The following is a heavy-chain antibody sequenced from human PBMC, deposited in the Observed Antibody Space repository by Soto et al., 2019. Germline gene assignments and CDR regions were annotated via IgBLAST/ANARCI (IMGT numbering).Heavy chain of an antibody. CDR1: GFTFSTSY. V-gene: IGHV3-7*03. J-gene: IGHJ6*03. CDR2: IKQDGSEK. D-gene: IGHD2-2*01. Sequence: PGGSLRLSCAASGFTFSTSYMAWVRQAPGKGLEWVANIKQDGSEKDYLDSVKGRFTISRDNAKNSLYLQMNSLRAEDTAVYYCAREGYKLPPNMDVWGKGTTVTVSS. CDR3: AREGYKLPPNMDV.